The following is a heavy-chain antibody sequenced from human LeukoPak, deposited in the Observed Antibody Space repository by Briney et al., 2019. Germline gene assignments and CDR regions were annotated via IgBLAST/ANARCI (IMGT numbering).Heavy chain of an antibody. CDR2: INPNSGGT. V-gene: IGHV1-2*02. Sequence: ASVTVSCKASGYTFIAYYMHWVRQAPGQGLEWMGWINPNSGGTNYAQKFQGRVTMTRDTSISTAYMELSRLRSDDTAVYYCARGLIAAVATIDYWGQGTLVTVSS. D-gene: IGHD6-13*01. CDR1: GYTFIAYY. J-gene: IGHJ4*02. CDR3: ARGLIAAVATIDY.